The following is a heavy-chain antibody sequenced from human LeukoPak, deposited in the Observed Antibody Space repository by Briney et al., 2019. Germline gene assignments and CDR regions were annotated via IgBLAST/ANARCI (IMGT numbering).Heavy chain of an antibody. Sequence: GGSLRLSCAASGFTFSSYGMHWVRQAPGKGLEWVAVIWYDGSNKYYADPVKGRFTISRDNSKNTLYLQTNSLRAEDTAVYYCARDDVPFGGVIVMGYWGREPWSPSPQ. CDR2: IWYDGSNK. CDR1: GFTFSSYG. D-gene: IGHD3-16*02. J-gene: IGHJ4*02. V-gene: IGHV3-33*01. CDR3: ARDDVPFGGVIVMGY.